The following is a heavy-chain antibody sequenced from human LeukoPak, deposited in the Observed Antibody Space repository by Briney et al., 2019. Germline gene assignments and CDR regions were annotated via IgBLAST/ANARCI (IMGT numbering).Heavy chain of an antibody. CDR3: ARDSAGNDY. V-gene: IGHV3-7*01. J-gene: IGHJ4*02. Sequence: GGSLRLSCAASGFTFSTYWMSWVRQAPGKGLEWVANIKQDGSEKYYVDSVKGRFTIYRDNAKNSLYLQMNSLRAEDTAMYYCARDSAGNDYWGQGTLVTVSS. D-gene: IGHD6-13*01. CDR1: GFTFSTYW. CDR2: IKQDGSEK.